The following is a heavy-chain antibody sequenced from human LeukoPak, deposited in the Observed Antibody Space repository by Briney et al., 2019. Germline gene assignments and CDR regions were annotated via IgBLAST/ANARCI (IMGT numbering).Heavy chain of an antibody. V-gene: IGHV4-30-2*01. Sequence: ESSQTLSLTCAVSGGSISSGDYSWSWIRQPPGKGLEWIGYIYHSGNTYYNPSLKSRVTISVDRPKNQFSLKLSSVTAADTAVYFCARISWFGELTPYFDYWGQGTLVTVSS. CDR3: ARISWFGELTPYFDY. CDR2: IYHSGNT. D-gene: IGHD3-10*01. J-gene: IGHJ4*02. CDR1: GGSISSGDYS.